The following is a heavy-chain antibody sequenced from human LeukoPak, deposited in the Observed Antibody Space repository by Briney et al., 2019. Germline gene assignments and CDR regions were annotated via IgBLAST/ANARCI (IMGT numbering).Heavy chain of an antibody. V-gene: IGHV3-23*01. CDR1: GFTFSSHV. CDR2: ITGSGDST. CDR3: ARERPIYTGYDLDAFDM. D-gene: IGHD5-12*01. Sequence: PGGSLRLSCVASGFTFSSHVMTWVRQAPGKGLEWVSAITGSGDSTYYADPVKGRFTISRDNLKKAMYLQMNGLRPEDTAIYYCARERPIYTGYDLDAFDMWGHGIVVTVSS. J-gene: IGHJ3*02.